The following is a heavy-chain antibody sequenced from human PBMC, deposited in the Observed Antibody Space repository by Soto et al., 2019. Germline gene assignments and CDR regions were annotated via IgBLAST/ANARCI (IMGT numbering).Heavy chain of an antibody. V-gene: IGHV4-59*01. CDR1: GCSISSYY. Sequence: SETLSLTCTVSGCSISSYYWSWIRQPPGKGLEWIGYIYYSGSTNYNPSLKSRVTISVDTSKNQFSLKLSSVTAADTAVYYCARGEEESIAAAGPFDYWGQGTLVTVSS. D-gene: IGHD6-13*01. CDR2: IYYSGST. J-gene: IGHJ4*02. CDR3: ARGEEESIAAAGPFDY.